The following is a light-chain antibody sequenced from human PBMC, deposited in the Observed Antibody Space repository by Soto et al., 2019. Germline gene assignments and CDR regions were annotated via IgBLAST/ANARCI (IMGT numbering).Light chain of an antibody. CDR1: SSDVGANKY. CDR2: DVN. V-gene: IGLV2-11*01. Sequence: ALTQPRSVSGSPGQSVTISCTGTSSDVGANKYVSWYQQHPGKAPKLMLFDVNKRPSGVPDRFSGSKSGYTASLTISGLQSEDEADYYCCSYGGTFVFGTGTKVTVL. CDR3: CSYGGTFV. J-gene: IGLJ1*01.